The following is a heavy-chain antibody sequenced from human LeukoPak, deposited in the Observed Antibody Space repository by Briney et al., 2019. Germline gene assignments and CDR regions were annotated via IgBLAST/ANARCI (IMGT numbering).Heavy chain of an antibody. CDR1: GGTFSSYT. CDR2: IIPILGIA. V-gene: IGHV1-69*04. CDR3: ARDRSQGYYDSSGYSIDY. D-gene: IGHD3-22*01. J-gene: IGHJ4*02. Sequence: GASVKVSCKASGGTFSSYTISWVRQAPGQGLGWMGRIIPILGIANYAQKFQGRVTITADKSTSTAYMELSSLRSEDTAVYYCARDRSQGYYDSSGYSIDYWGQGTLVTVSS.